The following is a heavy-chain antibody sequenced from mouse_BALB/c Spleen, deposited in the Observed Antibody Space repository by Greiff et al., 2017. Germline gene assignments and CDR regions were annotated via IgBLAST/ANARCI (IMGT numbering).Heavy chain of an antibody. Sequence: VQLQESGPELVKPGASVRISCKASGYTFTSYYIHWVKQRPGQGLEWIGWIYPGNVNTKYNEKFKGKATLTADKSSSTAYMQLSSLTSEDSAVYFCARERGYYYAMDYWGQGTSVTVSS. CDR2: IYPGNVNT. J-gene: IGHJ4*01. CDR1: GYTFTSYY. V-gene: IGHV1S56*01. D-gene: IGHD2-2*01. CDR3: ARERGYYYAMDY.